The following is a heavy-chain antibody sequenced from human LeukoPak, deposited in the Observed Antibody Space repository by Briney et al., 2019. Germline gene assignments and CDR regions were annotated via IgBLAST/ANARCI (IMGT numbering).Heavy chain of an antibody. Sequence: GGSLRLSCAASGFTFSRYTMHWVRQAPGKGLEWVAVISYDGTNKFYADSVKGRFTISRDDSKNTLYLQMNSLRDEDTAVYYCAKVIYYGSEDVDYWGQGTLVTVSS. V-gene: IGHV3-30-3*01. CDR3: AKVIYYGSEDVDY. CDR2: ISYDGTNK. CDR1: GFTFSRYT. J-gene: IGHJ4*01. D-gene: IGHD3-10*01.